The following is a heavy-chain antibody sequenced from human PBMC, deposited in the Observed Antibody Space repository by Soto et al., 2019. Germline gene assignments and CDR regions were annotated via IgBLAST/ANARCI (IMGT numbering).Heavy chain of an antibody. CDR2: IYSGGST. J-gene: IGHJ6*02. V-gene: IGHV3-66*01. Sequence: GGSLRLSCAASGFTVSSNYMSWVRQAPGKGLEWVSVIYSGGSTYYADSVKGRFTISRDNSKNTLYLQMNSLRAEDTAVYYCAKDPRSSSSWYGYYYYYGMDVWGQGTTVTVSS. CDR3: AKDPRSSSSWYGYYYYYGMDV. D-gene: IGHD6-13*01. CDR1: GFTVSSNY.